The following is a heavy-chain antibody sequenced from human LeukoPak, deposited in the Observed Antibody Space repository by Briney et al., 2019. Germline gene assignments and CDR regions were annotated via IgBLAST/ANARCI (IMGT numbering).Heavy chain of an antibody. V-gene: IGHV3-23*01. Sequence: PGGSLRLSCAASGFTFSSYAMSWVRQAPGKGLEWVSAISGSGGSTYYADSVKGRFTISRDNSENTLYLQMNSLRAEDTAVYYCAKQGYDILTGYPVGRDYWGQGTLVTVSS. J-gene: IGHJ4*02. CDR1: GFTFSSYA. D-gene: IGHD3-9*01. CDR2: ISGSGGST. CDR3: AKQGYDILTGYPVGRDY.